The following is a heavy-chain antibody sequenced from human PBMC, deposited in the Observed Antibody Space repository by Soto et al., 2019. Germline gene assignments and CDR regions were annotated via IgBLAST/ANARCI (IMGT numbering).Heavy chain of an antibody. J-gene: IGHJ4*02. CDR2: IYYSGST. Sequence: QVQLQESGPGLVKPSQTLSLTCTVSGGSISSGDYYWSWIRQPPGKGLEWIGYIYYSGSTYYNPSLKSRVTISVDTSKNQFSLKLSSVTAADTAVYYCARESIAAAGSPYYFDYWGQGTLVTVSS. CDR1: GGSISSGDYY. D-gene: IGHD6-13*01. CDR3: ARESIAAAGSPYYFDY. V-gene: IGHV4-30-4*01.